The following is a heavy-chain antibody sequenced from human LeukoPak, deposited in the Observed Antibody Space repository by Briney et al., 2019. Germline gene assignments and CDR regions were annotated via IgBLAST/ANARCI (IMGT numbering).Heavy chain of an antibody. V-gene: IGHV3-20*04. CDR2: INWNGGST. CDR3: ARGVGAASYYYYHMDV. J-gene: IGHJ6*03. CDR1: GFAFDDYG. D-gene: IGHD1-26*01. Sequence: RPGGSLRLSCAASGFAFDDYGMSWVRQAPGKGLEWVSGINWNGGSTGYADSVKGRLTISRDNAKNSLYLQMNSLRAEDTALYYCARGVGAASYYYYHMDVWGKGITVTVYS.